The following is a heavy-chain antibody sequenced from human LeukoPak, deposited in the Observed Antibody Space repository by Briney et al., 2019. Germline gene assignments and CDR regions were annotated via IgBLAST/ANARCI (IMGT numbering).Heavy chain of an antibody. D-gene: IGHD3-22*01. CDR1: GGSIRSGSHY. J-gene: IGHJ4*02. CDR2: IYYSGST. Sequence: SETLSLTCTVSGGSIRSGSHYWAWIRQPPGKGLGWIGSIYYSGSTYYNPPLENRVTISIDTSKNHFSLKLSSLSAADTSVYYCAKRDDSGGNLVDLWGQGTLVTVS. CDR3: AKRDDSGGNLVDL. V-gene: IGHV4-39*02.